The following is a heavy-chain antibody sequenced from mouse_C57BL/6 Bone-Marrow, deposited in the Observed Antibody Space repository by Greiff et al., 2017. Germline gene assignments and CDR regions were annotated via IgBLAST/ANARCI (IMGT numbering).Heavy chain of an antibody. CDR1: GYTFTSYW. D-gene: IGHD1-1*01. V-gene: IGHV1-53*01. CDR2: INPSNGGT. Sequence: QVHVKQPGTELVKPGASVKLSCKASGYTFTSYWMHWVKQRPGQGLEWIGNINPSNGGTNYNEKFKSKATLTVDKSSSTAYMQLSSLTSEDSAVYYCAREDYYGSSPYYFGYWGQGTTLTVSS. J-gene: IGHJ2*01. CDR3: AREDYYGSSPYYFGY.